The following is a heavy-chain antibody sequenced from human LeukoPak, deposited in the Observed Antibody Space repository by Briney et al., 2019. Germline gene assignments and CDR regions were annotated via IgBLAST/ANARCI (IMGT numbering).Heavy chain of an antibody. CDR3: AKRLGSGTSYRAFDM. CDR2: IGRNGDAT. D-gene: IGHD3-10*02. Sequence: PGGSLRLSCAATGFTFSRYDMTWVRQGPGRGLEWVSIIGRNGDATYYADSVKGRFSISRDNSKNTLYLQMSSLSAEDTAVYYCAKRLGSGTSYRAFDMWGQGTMVTISS. CDR1: GFTFSRYD. J-gene: IGHJ3*02. V-gene: IGHV3-23*01.